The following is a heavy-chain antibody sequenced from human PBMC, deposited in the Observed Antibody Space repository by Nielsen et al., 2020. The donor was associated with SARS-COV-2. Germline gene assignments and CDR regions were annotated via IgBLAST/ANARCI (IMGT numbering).Heavy chain of an antibody. CDR3: AKDHLSVVYALDY. CDR2: ISYDGSNK. V-gene: IGHV3-30-3*01. D-gene: IGHD2-8*02. Sequence: GESLKISCAASGFTFSSYAMHWVRQAPGKGLEWVAVISYDGSNKYYADSVKGRFTISRDNSKNTLYLQMNSLRAEDTAVYYCAKDHLSVVYALDYWGQGTLVTVSS. J-gene: IGHJ4*02. CDR1: GFTFSSYA.